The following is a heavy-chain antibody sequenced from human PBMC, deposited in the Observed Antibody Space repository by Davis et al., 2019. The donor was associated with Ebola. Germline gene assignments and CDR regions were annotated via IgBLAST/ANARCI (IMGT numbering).Heavy chain of an antibody. CDR2: IYYSGST. J-gene: IGHJ6*02. Sequence: SETLSLTCAVSGDSISSSNWWSWVRQPPGKGLEWIGSIYYSGSTYYNPSLKSRVTISVDTSKNQFSLKLSSVTAADTAVYYCTRLVYSSGWYGYYYYGMDVWGQGTTVTVSS. CDR3: TRLVYSSGWYGYYYYGMDV. D-gene: IGHD6-19*01. CDR1: GDSISSSNW. V-gene: IGHV4-39*01.